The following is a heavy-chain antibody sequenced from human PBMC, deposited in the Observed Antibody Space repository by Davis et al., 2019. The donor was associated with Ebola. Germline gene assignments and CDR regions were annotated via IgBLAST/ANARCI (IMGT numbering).Heavy chain of an antibody. J-gene: IGHJ6*04. CDR2: LIPIFGTP. CDR3: AREEVVVTAILYYYYGMDV. V-gene: IGHV1-69*05. Sequence: SVKVSCKAAGGTLRTHGISWVRQAPGQGLEWMGGLIPIFGTPNYAQKFQGRVTMTRDTSISTAYMELSRLRSDDTAVYYCAREEVVVTAILYYYYGMDVWGKGTTVTVSS. CDR1: GGTLRTHG. D-gene: IGHD2-21*02.